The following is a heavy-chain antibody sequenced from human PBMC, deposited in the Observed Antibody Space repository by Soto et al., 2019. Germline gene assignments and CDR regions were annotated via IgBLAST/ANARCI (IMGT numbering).Heavy chain of an antibody. J-gene: IGHJ4*02. CDR2: IYSGGNT. CDR3: ARDPIAAAGTGGELGY. V-gene: IGHV3-53*01. Sequence: GGSLRHSCAASGFSVSSNYMSWVRQAPGKGLEWVSVIYSGGNTHYADSVKGRFTISRDNSKNTLYLQMNSLRAEDTAVYYCARDPIAAAGTGGELGYWGQGTLDTVSS. D-gene: IGHD6-13*01. CDR1: GFSVSSNY.